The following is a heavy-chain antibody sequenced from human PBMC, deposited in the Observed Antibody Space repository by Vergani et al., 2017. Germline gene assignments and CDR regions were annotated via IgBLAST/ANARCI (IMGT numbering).Heavy chain of an antibody. J-gene: IGHJ6*03. CDR1: GWSFTSYH. D-gene: IGHD4-11*01. CDR3: ARVNTETNGHLYYYYYKDV. Sequence: QVQLQQWGGGLLKPSETLSLTCVVNGWSFTSYHWTWIRQSPGEGLEWVGDIDHTGRPDYNPSLKRRLTMSVDKFRNQFSLMLNSVTATDTAIYFCARVNTETNGHLYYYYYKDVWGQGTAVTVS. V-gene: IGHV4-34*01. CDR2: IDHTGRP.